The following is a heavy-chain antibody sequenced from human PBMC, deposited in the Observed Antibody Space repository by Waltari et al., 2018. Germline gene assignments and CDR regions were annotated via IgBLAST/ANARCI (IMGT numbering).Heavy chain of an antibody. Sequence: QVQLQESGPGLVKPSETLSLTCTVSGGSISSYYWSWIRQPPGMGLEWIGYIYYSGSTNYNPSLTSRVRISVDTSKNQFSLKLSSGTAAATAVYYCARGRLTDYWGQGTLVTVSS. J-gene: IGHJ4*02. CDR3: ARGRLTDY. D-gene: IGHD3-10*01. CDR1: GGSISSYY. V-gene: IGHV4-59*01. CDR2: IYYSGST.